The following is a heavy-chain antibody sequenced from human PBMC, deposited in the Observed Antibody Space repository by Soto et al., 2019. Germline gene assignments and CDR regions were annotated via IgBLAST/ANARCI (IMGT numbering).Heavy chain of an antibody. J-gene: IGHJ5*02. Sequence: QVQLVQSGAEVKKPGASVKVSCKASGYTFTSYGISWVRQAPGQGLEWMGWISAYNGNTNYAQKLQGRVTMTTDTSTSTVYMELWSLRSDDTAVYYSARDPCLGGSCDYHCWFDPWGQGTLVTVSA. CDR3: ARDPCLGGSCDYHCWFDP. CDR1: GYTFTSYG. V-gene: IGHV1-18*01. CDR2: ISAYNGNT. D-gene: IGHD2-15*01.